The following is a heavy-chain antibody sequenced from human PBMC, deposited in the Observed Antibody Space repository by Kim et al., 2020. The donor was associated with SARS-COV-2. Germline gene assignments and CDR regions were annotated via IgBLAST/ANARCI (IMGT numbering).Heavy chain of an antibody. Sequence: ADSVKGRFAISRYNTKTTMSLQMNSLGAEDTARYYCAKARGGAYGTYHFDSWGQGTQVTVSS. CDR3: AKARGGAYGTYHFDS. J-gene: IGHJ4*02. D-gene: IGHD4-17*01. V-gene: IGHV3-23*01.